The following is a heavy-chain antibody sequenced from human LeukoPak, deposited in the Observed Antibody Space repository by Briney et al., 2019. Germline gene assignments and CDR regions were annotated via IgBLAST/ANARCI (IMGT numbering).Heavy chain of an antibody. CDR3: AREPTVNTYYFDY. J-gene: IGHJ4*02. V-gene: IGHV1-46*03. Sequence: GASVKVSCKASGYTFTSYYIHWVRQAPGQGLEWMGIINPSSGSTTYAQKFQDRVIMTRDTSTNTAHMELRSLRSEDTAVYYCAREPTVNTYYFDYWGQGTLVTVSS. CDR1: GYTFTSYY. CDR2: INPSSGST. D-gene: IGHD4-11*01.